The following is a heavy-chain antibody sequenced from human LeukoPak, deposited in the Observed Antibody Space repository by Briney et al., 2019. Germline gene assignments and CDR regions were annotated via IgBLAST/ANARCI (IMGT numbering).Heavy chain of an antibody. D-gene: IGHD3-10*01. Sequence: SETLSLTCAVSGGSISSGGYSWSWIRQPPGKGLEWIGYIYYSGSTYYNPSLKSRVTISVDTSKNQFSLKLSSVTAADTAVYYCARSHYYGSGSYGYYYYMDVWGKGTTVTVSS. CDR2: IYYSGST. CDR3: ARSHYYGSGSYGYYYYMDV. V-gene: IGHV4-30-4*07. CDR1: GGSISSGGYS. J-gene: IGHJ6*03.